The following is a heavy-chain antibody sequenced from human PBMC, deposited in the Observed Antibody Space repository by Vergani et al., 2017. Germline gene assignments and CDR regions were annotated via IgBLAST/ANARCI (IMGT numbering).Heavy chain of an antibody. D-gene: IGHD2-15*01. V-gene: IGHV3-23*04. Sequence: VQLVESWGGVVQPGGSLRLSCAASGFTFSSYAMSWVRQAPGKGLEWVSAISGSGGSTYYADSVKGRFTISRDNSKNTLYLQMNSLRAEVTAVYYCAKTLELGYCSGGSCYMVDLGVGWFDPWGQGTLVTVSS. CDR1: GFTFSSYA. J-gene: IGHJ5*02. CDR3: AKTLELGYCSGGSCYMVDLGVGWFDP. CDR2: ISGSGGST.